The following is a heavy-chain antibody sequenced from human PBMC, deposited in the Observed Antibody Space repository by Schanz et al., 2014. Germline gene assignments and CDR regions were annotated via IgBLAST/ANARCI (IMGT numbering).Heavy chain of an antibody. V-gene: IGHV1-2*04. D-gene: IGHD6-19*01. Sequence: QLQLVQSGAEVKKPGSSVKVSCKASGYTFTSYSMHWVRQAPGQGLEWMGWINPNSGDTNYAQKFQGWVTMTRDTSISTAYMEVSRLKSDDTAVYYCARLSVAGRPHVNYWYFDLWGRGTLVTVSS. CDR1: GYTFTSYS. CDR3: ARLSVAGRPHVNYWYFDL. J-gene: IGHJ2*01. CDR2: INPNSGDT.